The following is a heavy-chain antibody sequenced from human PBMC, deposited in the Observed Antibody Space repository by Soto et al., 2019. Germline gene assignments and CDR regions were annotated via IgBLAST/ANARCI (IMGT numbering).Heavy chain of an antibody. V-gene: IGHV4-39*01. Sequence: SETLSLTCSVSGGSISSGYYYWSWIRQPPGKGLEWIGSIYYSGSTYYNPSLKSRVTISVDTSKNQFSLKLSSVTAADTAVYYCARLSVEYYYDSSGYYPDYWGQGTLVTVSS. CDR1: GGSISSGYYY. CDR2: IYYSGST. CDR3: ARLSVEYYYDSSGYYPDY. J-gene: IGHJ4*02. D-gene: IGHD3-22*01.